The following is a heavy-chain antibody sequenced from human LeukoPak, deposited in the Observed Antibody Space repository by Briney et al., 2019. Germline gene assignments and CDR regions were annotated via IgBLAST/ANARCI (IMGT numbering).Heavy chain of an antibody. CDR3: AKSGGSRYSDY. V-gene: IGHV3-9*01. CDR1: GFTFDDYA. D-gene: IGHD2-15*01. CDR2: ISWNSGSI. J-gene: IGHJ4*02. Sequence: GGSLRLSCAASGFTFDDYAMHWVRQAPGKGLEWVPGISWNSGSIGYADSVKGRFTISRDNAKNSLYLQMNSLRAEDTALYYCAKSGGSRYSDYWGQGTLVTVSS.